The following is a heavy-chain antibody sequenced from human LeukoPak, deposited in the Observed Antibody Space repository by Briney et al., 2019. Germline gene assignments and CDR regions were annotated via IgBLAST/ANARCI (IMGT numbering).Heavy chain of an antibody. V-gene: IGHV3-48*02. Sequence: GGSLRLSCAASGFTFSTFGMNWVRQAPAKGLEWVSYISSSSSTIYYADSVKGRFTISRDNAKNSLYLQMNSLRDEDTAVYYCASPQESGTTSFVGYWGQGTLVTVPS. CDR1: GFTFSTFG. CDR3: ASPQESGTTSFVGY. D-gene: IGHD2/OR15-2a*01. CDR2: ISSSSSTI. J-gene: IGHJ4*02.